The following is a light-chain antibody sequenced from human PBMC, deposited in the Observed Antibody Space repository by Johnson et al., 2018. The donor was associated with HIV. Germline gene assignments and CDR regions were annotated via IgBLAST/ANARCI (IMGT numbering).Light chain of an antibody. J-gene: IGLJ1*01. Sequence: QSVLTQPPSVSAAPGQKVTISCSGSSSDMGNYAVSWYQQLPGTAPKLLIYENNKRPSGIPDRFSGSKSGTSATLGITGLQTADEADYYCGTWDSSLSAHYVFGTGTKVTVL. CDR1: SSDMGNYA. V-gene: IGLV1-51*02. CDR2: ENN. CDR3: GTWDSSLSAHYV.